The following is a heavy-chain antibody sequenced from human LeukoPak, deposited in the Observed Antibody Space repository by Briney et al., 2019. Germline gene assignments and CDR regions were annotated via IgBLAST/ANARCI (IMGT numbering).Heavy chain of an antibody. CDR3: ARPSGATPFKRFDF. D-gene: IGHD5-12*01. V-gene: IGHV4-38-2*02. CDR2: INYSEGT. Sequence: ETLSLTCTVSGYSISSGYDWGWIRQPPGKGLEWIGEINYSEGTNYNPSLKSRVTMSVDTSQNQFSLNLTSVTAADTAVYYCARPSGATPFKRFDFWGQGTLVTVSS. CDR1: GYSISSGYD. J-gene: IGHJ4*02.